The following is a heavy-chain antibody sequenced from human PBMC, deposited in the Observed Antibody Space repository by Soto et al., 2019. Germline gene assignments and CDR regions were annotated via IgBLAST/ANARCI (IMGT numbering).Heavy chain of an antibody. Sequence: QVQLQESGPGLVKPSETLSLTCTVSGGSISSYYWSWIRQPPGKGLEWIGYIYYSGSTNYNPSLKSRVTISVDTSKNQFSLNLSSVTAADTAVYYCARGGTMVRGVYDYWGQGTLVTVSA. J-gene: IGHJ4*02. CDR1: GGSISSYY. V-gene: IGHV4-59*01. D-gene: IGHD3-10*01. CDR2: IYYSGST. CDR3: ARGGTMVRGVYDY.